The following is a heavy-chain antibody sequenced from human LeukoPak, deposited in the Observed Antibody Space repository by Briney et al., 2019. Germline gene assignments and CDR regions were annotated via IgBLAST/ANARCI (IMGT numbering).Heavy chain of an antibody. CDR3: AKSTGATVTTNY. Sequence: PGGSLRLSCAASGFTFSSYAMSWVRQAPGKGLEWVSAISGSGGSTYYADSVKGRFTISRDNSKNTLYPQMNSLRAEDTAVYYCAKSTGATVTTNYWGQGTLVTVSS. V-gene: IGHV3-23*01. CDR2: ISGSGGST. J-gene: IGHJ4*02. D-gene: IGHD4-17*01. CDR1: GFTFSSYA.